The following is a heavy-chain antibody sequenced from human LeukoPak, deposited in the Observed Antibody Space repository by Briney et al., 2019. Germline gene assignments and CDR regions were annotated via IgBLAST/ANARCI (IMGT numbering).Heavy chain of an antibody. J-gene: IGHJ6*02. Sequence: KPSETLSLTCTVSGGSISSGGYYWSWIRQPPGKGLEWIGEIYHSGSTNYNPSLKSRDTISVDKSKNQFSLKLSSVTAADTAVYYCARVGSSSDRYYYYGMDVWGQGTTVTVSS. CDR1: GGSISSGGYY. V-gene: IGHV4-39*07. CDR2: IYHSGST. D-gene: IGHD3-10*01. CDR3: ARVGSSSDRYYYYGMDV.